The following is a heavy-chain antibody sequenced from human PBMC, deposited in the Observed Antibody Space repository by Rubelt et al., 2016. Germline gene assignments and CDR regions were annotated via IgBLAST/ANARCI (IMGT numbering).Heavy chain of an antibody. D-gene: IGHD5/OR15-5a*01. J-gene: IGHJ3*02. CDR1: GFTFSTTY. Sequence: EVQLVESGGGLIQPGGSLRLSCAASGFTFSTTYMSWVRQAPGKGLEWVSVIYSVGITYYADSVKGRFTISRDNSKNTLYLQMNSLRAEDTAVYYCARPLYEKRAFDIWGQGTMVTVSS. V-gene: IGHV3-53*01. CDR2: IYSVGIT. CDR3: ARPLYEKRAFDI.